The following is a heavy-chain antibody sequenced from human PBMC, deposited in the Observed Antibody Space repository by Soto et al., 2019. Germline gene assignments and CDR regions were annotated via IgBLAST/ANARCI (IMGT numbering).Heavy chain of an antibody. CDR3: ARVWELTSDY. Sequence: QVQLVQSGAEVKKPGSSVKVSCKASGGTFSSYAISWVRQAPGQGLEWMGGIIPIFGTASYAQKFQGRVTITADESTSPDYMELNSLRSEDTAVYCCARVWELTSDYWGQGTLVTVSS. D-gene: IGHD1-26*01. CDR1: GGTFSSYA. CDR2: IIPIFGTA. J-gene: IGHJ4*02. V-gene: IGHV1-69*12.